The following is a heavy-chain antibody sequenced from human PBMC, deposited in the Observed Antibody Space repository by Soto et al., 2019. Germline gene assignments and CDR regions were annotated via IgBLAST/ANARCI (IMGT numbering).Heavy chain of an antibody. CDR2: VYYSGST. CDR1: GGSISSGDYY. J-gene: IGHJ3*02. CDR3: AREGIVVVPYASDI. D-gene: IGHD3-22*01. Sequence: PSETLSLTCTVSGGSISSGDYYWSWIRQPPGKGLEWIGYVYYSGSTYYNPSLKSRVTISVDTSKNQFSLKLSSVTAADTAVYYCAREGIVVVPYASDIWGQGTMVTVSS. V-gene: IGHV4-30-4*01.